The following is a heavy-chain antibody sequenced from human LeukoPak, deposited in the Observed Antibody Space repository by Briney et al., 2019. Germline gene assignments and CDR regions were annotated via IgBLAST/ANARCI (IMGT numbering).Heavy chain of an antibody. CDR3: ARVRGTGWQNNWFDP. CDR1: GGSISSYF. Sequence: PSETLSLTCTVSGGSISSYFWSWIRQPPGKGLEWIGYIYYSGSTNYNPSLKSRVTISVDTSKNQFSLKLSSVTAADTAIYYCARVRGTGWQNNWFDPWGQGTLVTVFS. V-gene: IGHV4-59*01. D-gene: IGHD3-10*01. J-gene: IGHJ5*02. CDR2: IYYSGST.